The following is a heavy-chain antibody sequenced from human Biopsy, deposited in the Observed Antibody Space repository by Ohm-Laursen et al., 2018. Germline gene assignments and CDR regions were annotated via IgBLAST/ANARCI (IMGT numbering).Heavy chain of an antibody. D-gene: IGHD6-19*01. CDR2: ITHDGSKT. J-gene: IGHJ4*02. CDR3: TKERRGWYSER. V-gene: IGHV3-30*18. Sequence: SLRLSCAASGVTLSGYSMNWVRQAPGKGLEWVAIITHDGSKTYYADSVEGRLTISRDQFKSTVYLQLNSLRTEDTAIYYCTKERRGWYSERWGQGTLVTVSS. CDR1: GVTLSGYS.